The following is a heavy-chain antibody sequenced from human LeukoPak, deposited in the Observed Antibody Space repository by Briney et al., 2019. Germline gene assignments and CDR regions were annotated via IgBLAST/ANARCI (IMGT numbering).Heavy chain of an antibody. Sequence: ASVKVSCKASRCTFTGYYVHWVRQAPGQGLEWMGWINPNSGGTNYAQKFQGRVTMTRDTSISTAYMELSRLRSDDTAFYYCARGAYYAPTSIDYWGQGTLVTVSS. V-gene: IGHV1-2*02. J-gene: IGHJ4*02. CDR3: ARGAYYAPTSIDY. CDR1: RCTFTGYY. CDR2: INPNSGGT. D-gene: IGHD2/OR15-2a*01.